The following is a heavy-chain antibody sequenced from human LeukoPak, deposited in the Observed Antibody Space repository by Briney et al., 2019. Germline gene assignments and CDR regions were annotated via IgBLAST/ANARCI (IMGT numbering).Heavy chain of an antibody. CDR3: AKGEIVGATGDYYYYMDV. J-gene: IGHJ6*03. D-gene: IGHD1-26*01. V-gene: IGHV3-30-3*01. CDR1: GFTFSSYA. Sequence: PGGSLRLSCAASGFTFSSYAMHWVRQAPGKGLEWVAVISYDGSNKYYADSVKGRFTISRDNSKNTLYLQMNRLRAEDTAVYYCAKGEIVGATGDYYYYMDVWGKGTTVTVSS. CDR2: ISYDGSNK.